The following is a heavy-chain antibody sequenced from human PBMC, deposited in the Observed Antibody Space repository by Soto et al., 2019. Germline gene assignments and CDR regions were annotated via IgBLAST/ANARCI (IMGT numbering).Heavy chain of an antibody. J-gene: IGHJ6*02. D-gene: IGHD3-10*01. CDR3: ASSYYGSGTPYYYGMDV. CDR2: ISAYNGNT. CDR1: NYTFTSYG. V-gene: IGHV1-18*01. Sequence: QVQLVQSGAEVKKPGASVKVSCKASNYTFTSYGISWVRQAPGQGLEWMGWISAYNGNTNYAQKLQGRVTMTTDTSTSTAYMELRSLRSDDTAVYYCASSYYGSGTPYYYGMDVWGQGTTVIVSS.